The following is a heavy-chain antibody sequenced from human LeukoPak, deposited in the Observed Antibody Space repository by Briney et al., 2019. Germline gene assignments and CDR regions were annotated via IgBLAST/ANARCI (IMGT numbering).Heavy chain of an antibody. CDR1: GYTFTSYG. V-gene: IGHV1-18*01. Sequence: ASVKVSCKASGYTFTSYGISWVRQAPGRGLEWMGWISAYNGNTNYAQKLQGRVTITPDTSTSTDYMTLRSLRSHDTAVYYCARGGTRITGTTPCNYWGQGTLVTVSS. D-gene: IGHD1-7*01. CDR2: ISAYNGNT. CDR3: ARGGTRITGTTPCNY. J-gene: IGHJ4*02.